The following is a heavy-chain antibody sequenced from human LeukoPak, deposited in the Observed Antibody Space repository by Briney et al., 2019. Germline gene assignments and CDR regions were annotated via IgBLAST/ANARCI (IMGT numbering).Heavy chain of an antibody. Sequence: RASVKVSCKASGYTFTGYYMHWVGQAPGQGLGGMGRINPNSGNTGYAQKFQGRVTMTRNTSISTAYMELSSLRSEDTAAYYCARYLFGLNAFDIWGQGTMVTVSS. CDR1: GYTFTGYY. D-gene: IGHD2-21*01. J-gene: IGHJ3*02. CDR2: INPNSGNT. V-gene: IGHV1-8*02. CDR3: ARYLFGLNAFDI.